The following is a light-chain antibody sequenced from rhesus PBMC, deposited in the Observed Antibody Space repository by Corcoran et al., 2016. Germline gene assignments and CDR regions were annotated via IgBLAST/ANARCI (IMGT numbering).Light chain of an antibody. V-gene: IGKV2-78*01. CDR3: EQTLQTPYS. CDR1: QSHRHSNGPTS. Sequence: DIVMTKTPLSLSVTLGTPASISCRSIQSHRHSNGPTSLLWYFQKVGQSPMLLISEVSNRASGVPDRFRGRGSATVFTMKISRVEADDVGIYYCEQTLQTPYSFGQGTKVEIK. CDR2: EVS. J-gene: IGKJ2*01.